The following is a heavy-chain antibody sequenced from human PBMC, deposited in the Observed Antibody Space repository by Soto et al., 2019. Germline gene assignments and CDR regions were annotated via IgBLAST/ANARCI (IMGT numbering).Heavy chain of an antibody. CDR1: GGTFSSYT. CDR3: ARWSIAVAGYYFDY. V-gene: IGHV1-69*02. D-gene: IGHD6-19*01. Sequence: QVQLVQSGAEVKKPGSSVKVSCKASGGTFSSYTISWVRQAPGQGLEWMGRIIPILGIANYAQKFQGRVTITADKSASTAYMELSSLRSEDTAVYYCARWSIAVAGYYFDYWGQGTLVTVSS. J-gene: IGHJ4*02. CDR2: IIPILGIA.